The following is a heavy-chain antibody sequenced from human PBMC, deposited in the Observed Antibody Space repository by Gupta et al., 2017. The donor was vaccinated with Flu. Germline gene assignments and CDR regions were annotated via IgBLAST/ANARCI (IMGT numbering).Heavy chain of an antibody. CDR1: GFTFGEYV. CDR2: IRSKTYGGTT. Sequence: EVQLVESGGGLIQPGRSLRLSCRASGFTFGEYVIIWFRQAPGKGLELLGFIRSKTYGGTTQYAASVKDRLTISRDDSENIAYLQMHNLKIEDTGVYYCTREVGASPYYYGMDVWGQGTTVTVSS. J-gene: IGHJ6*02. V-gene: IGHV3-49*03. D-gene: IGHD1-26*01. CDR3: TREVGASPYYYGMDV.